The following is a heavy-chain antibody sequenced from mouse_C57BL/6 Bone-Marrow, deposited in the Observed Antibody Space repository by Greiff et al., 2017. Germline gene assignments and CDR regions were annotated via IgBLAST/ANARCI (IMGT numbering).Heavy chain of an antibody. CDR3: ARFNYSNYAWFAY. Sequence: EVQLQQSGPELVKPGASVKISCKASGYTFTDYYMNWVKQSHGKSLEWIGDINPNNGGTSYNQKFKGKATLTVDKSSSTAYMELRSLSSEDSAVYYCARFNYSNYAWFAYWGQGTLVTVSA. J-gene: IGHJ3*01. V-gene: IGHV1-26*01. D-gene: IGHD2-5*01. CDR2: INPNNGGT. CDR1: GYTFTDYY.